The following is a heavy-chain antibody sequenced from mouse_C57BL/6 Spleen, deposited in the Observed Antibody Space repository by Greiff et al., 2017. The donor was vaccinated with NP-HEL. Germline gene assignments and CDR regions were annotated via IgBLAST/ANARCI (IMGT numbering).Heavy chain of an antibody. CDR1: GYTFTDYN. J-gene: IGHJ3*01. Sequence: EVQRVESGPELVKPGASVKIPCKASGYTFTDYNMDWVKQSHGKSLEWIGDINPNNGGTIYNQKFKGKATLTVDKSSSTAYMELRSLTSEDTAVYYCARGDYESAYWGQGTLVTVSA. CDR2: INPNNGGT. D-gene: IGHD2-4*01. V-gene: IGHV1-18*01. CDR3: ARGDYESAY.